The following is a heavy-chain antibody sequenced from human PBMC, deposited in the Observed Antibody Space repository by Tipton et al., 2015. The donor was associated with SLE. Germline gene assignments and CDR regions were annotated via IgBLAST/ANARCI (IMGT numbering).Heavy chain of an antibody. Sequence: SLRLSCAASGFTFSSYAMHWVRQAPGKGLEWVAVISYDGSNKYYADSVKGRFAISRDNSKNTLYLQMNSLRAEDTAVYYCAKPHRYCTGGVCPLLMDVWGQGTTVTVSS. CDR2: ISYDGSNK. J-gene: IGHJ6*02. V-gene: IGHV3-30-3*02. CDR3: AKPHRYCTGGVCPLLMDV. D-gene: IGHD2-8*02. CDR1: GFTFSSYA.